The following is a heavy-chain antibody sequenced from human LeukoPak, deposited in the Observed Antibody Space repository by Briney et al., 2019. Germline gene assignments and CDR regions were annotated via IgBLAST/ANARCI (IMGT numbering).Heavy chain of an antibody. D-gene: IGHD5-12*01. Sequence: PGGSLRLSCAASGFTFSDYYMSWIRQAPGKGLEWLSYISSGSSYTNYADSVKGRLTISRDNAKNSLYLQMNSLRAEDTAVYYCARDLRGYSGSNFDYWGQGTLVTVSS. CDR2: ISSGSSYT. CDR1: GFTFSDYY. J-gene: IGHJ4*02. CDR3: ARDLRGYSGSNFDY. V-gene: IGHV3-11*06.